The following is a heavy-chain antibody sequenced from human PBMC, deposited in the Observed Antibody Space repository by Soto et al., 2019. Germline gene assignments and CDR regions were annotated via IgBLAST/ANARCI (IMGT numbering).Heavy chain of an antibody. D-gene: IGHD3-10*01. CDR3: ARSPVYYYGSGSYYYYYGMDV. CDR2: IWYDGSNK. V-gene: IGHV3-33*01. J-gene: IGHJ6*02. CDR1: GFTFSSYG. Sequence: QVQLVESGGGVVQPGRSLRLSCAASGFTFSSYGMHWVRQAPGKGLEWVAVIWYDGSNKYYADSVKGRFTISRDNSKNTLYLQMTSLRAEDTAVYYCARSPVYYYGSGSYYYYYGMDVWGQGTTVTVSS.